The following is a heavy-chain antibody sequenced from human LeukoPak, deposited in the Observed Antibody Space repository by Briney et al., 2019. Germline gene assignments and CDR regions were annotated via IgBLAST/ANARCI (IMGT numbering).Heavy chain of an antibody. CDR1: GFTFSSYS. Sequence: PGGSLRLSCAASGFTFSSYSMNWVRQAPGKGLVWVSRINSDGSSTSYADSVKGRFTISRDNAKKSLYLQMNSLRAEDTAVYYCARGRYDSRIFDYWGQGTLVTVSS. J-gene: IGHJ4*02. D-gene: IGHD3-22*01. CDR2: INSDGSST. CDR3: ARGRYDSRIFDY. V-gene: IGHV3-74*01.